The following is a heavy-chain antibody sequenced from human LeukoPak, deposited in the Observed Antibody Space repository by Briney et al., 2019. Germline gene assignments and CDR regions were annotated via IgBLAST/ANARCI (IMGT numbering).Heavy chain of an antibody. CDR2: TRNSDNNM. CDR3: ARRIAGDGSHAFDI. Sequence: PGGSLRLSCAASGFTFSDYNMGWMRQAPGKGLEWVSYTRNSDNNMFYADSVKGRFTISRDNAKHSVYLQMNSLRAEDTAVYYCARRIAGDGSHAFDIWGQGTMVTVSS. D-gene: IGHD6-19*01. V-gene: IGHV3-11*01. CDR1: GFTFSDYN. J-gene: IGHJ3*02.